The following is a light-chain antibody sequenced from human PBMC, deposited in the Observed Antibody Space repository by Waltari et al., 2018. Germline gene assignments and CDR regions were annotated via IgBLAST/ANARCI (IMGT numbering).Light chain of an antibody. CDR1: QSVSSSY. CDR2: GAS. CDR3: QQYGSSPLWT. Sequence: EIVLTQSPGTLSLSPGESATLSCRASQSVSSSYLAWYQQKPGQAPRLLIYGASSRATGIPDRFSGSGSGTDFTLTISRLEPEDFAVYYCQQYGSSPLWTFGQGTKVEIK. J-gene: IGKJ1*01. V-gene: IGKV3-20*01.